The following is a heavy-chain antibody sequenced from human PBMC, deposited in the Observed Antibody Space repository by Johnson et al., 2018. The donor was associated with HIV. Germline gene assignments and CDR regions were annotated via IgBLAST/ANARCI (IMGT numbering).Heavy chain of an antibody. CDR3: ARDDIRDGKSFDI. CDR2: INSDGRST. CDR1: GIAFSTNW. V-gene: IGHV3-74*01. Sequence: EQLVESGGDLVQPGGSLRLSCVGSGIAFSTNWMHWVRQAPGKGLVWVSRINSDGRSTSYADSVKGRFTISRDNAKNTLYLQMDNLGAEDTAVYYCARDDIRDGKSFDIWGQGTMVTVSS. J-gene: IGHJ3*02.